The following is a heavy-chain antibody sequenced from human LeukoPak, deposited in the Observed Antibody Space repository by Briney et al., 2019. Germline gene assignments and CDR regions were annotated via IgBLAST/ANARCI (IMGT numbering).Heavy chain of an antibody. J-gene: IGHJ4*02. D-gene: IGHD3-3*01. CDR3: ARERYDFWSGYFDY. V-gene: IGHV3-53*01. CDR2: IYSGGST. CDR1: GFTFSSNY. Sequence: GGSLRLSCAASGFTFSSNYMSRVRQAPGKGPEWVSVIYSGGSTYYADSVKGRFTISRDNSKNTLYLQMNSLRAEDTAVYYCARERYDFWSGYFDYWGQGTLVTVSS.